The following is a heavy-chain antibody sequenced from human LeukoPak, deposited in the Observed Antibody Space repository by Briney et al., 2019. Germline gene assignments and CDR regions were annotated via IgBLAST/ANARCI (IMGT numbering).Heavy chain of an antibody. CDR3: ARVLTGSQDY. J-gene: IGHJ4*02. CDR1: GFTFGSYA. V-gene: IGHV3-23*01. D-gene: IGHD7-27*01. CDR2: ITGGGENT. Sequence: GGSLRLSCAASGFTFGSYAMSWVRQAPGKGLEWVSTITGGGENTYYADSVRGRFTISRDNSKTTLHLQMNGLRPEDTAVYYCARVLTGSQDYWGQGTLVTVSS.